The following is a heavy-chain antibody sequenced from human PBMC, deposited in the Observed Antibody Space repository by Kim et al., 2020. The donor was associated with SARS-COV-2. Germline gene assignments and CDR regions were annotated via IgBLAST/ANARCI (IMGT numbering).Heavy chain of an antibody. V-gene: IGHV1-46*01. D-gene: IGHD6-19*01. CDR1: GYTFTSYY. J-gene: IGHJ4*02. Sequence: ASVKVSCKASGYTFTSYYMHWVRQAPGQGLEWMGIINPSGGSTSYAQKFQGRVTMTRDTSTSTVYMELSCLRSEDTAVYYCARDGFTGYSSGPTHYWGQGTLVTVSS. CDR3: ARDGFTGYSSGPTHY. CDR2: INPSGGST.